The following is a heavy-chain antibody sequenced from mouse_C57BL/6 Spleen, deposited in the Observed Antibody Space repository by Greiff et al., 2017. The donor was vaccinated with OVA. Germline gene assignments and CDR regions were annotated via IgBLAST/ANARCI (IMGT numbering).Heavy chain of an antibody. D-gene: IGHD1-1*01. J-gene: IGHJ1*03. Sequence: EVKLVESGPGLVKPSQSLSLTCSVTGYSITSGYYWNWIRQFPGNKLEWMGYISYDGSNNYNPSLKNRISITRDTSKNQFFLKLNSVTTEDTATYYCARVIVTTVVEGYFDVWGTGTTVTVSS. CDR2: ISYDGSN. V-gene: IGHV3-6*01. CDR3: ARVIVTTVVEGYFDV. CDR1: GYSITSGYY.